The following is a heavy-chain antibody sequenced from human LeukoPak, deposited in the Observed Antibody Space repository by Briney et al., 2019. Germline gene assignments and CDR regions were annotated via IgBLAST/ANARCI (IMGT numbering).Heavy chain of an antibody. Sequence: PGGSLRLSCTASGFTFSSYGMHWVRQAPGKGLEWVAVISYDGSNKYYADSVKGRFTISRDNSKNTLYLQMNSLRAEDTAVYYCAKDPGHMSYYGSGSYYYYYGMDVWGQGTTVTVSS. V-gene: IGHV3-30*18. CDR2: ISYDGSNK. J-gene: IGHJ6*02. D-gene: IGHD3-10*01. CDR3: AKDPGHMSYYGSGSYYYYYGMDV. CDR1: GFTFSSYG.